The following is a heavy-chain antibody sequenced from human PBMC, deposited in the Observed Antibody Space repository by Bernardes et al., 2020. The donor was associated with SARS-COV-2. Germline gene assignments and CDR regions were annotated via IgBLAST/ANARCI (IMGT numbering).Heavy chain of an antibody. D-gene: IGHD5-18*01. CDR3: AKDQYGGDTYGYWED. Sequence: GGSLRLSCAASGFTFSAYAMTWVRQAPGKGLEWVSVMSGSGATTYYADSVKGRFTISRDNYKKTLYLQMNSLRAEDTALYFCAKDQYGGDTYGYWEDWGQGTLVTVSS. J-gene: IGHJ4*02. CDR1: GFTFSAYA. CDR2: MSGSGATT. V-gene: IGHV3-23*01.